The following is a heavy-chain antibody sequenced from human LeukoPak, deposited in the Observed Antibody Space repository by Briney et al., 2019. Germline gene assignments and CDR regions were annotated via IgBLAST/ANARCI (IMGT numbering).Heavy chain of an antibody. D-gene: IGHD3-22*01. CDR3: ARVTWRDRTFDI. V-gene: IGHV3-13*01. Sequence: PGGSLRLSCAASGFTFSSYDMHWVRQAAGKGLEWGSAIGTAGDTFYPDSVTGRFPISRENAKNSLYLQMNGLRAGYTAVYYCARVTWRDRTFDIWGQGTMVTVSS. CDR1: GFTFSSYD. J-gene: IGHJ3*02. CDR2: IGTAGDT.